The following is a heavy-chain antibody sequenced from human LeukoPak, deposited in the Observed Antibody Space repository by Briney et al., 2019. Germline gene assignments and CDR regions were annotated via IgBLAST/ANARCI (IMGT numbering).Heavy chain of an antibody. V-gene: IGHV3-66*01. Sequence: PGGSLRLSCAASGFTVSSNYMSWVRQAPGKGLEWVSIIYSGDSTYYADSVKGRFTISRDNSKNTLYLQMNSLRAEDTAVYYCAKSVTVTYYYGMDVWGQGTTVTVSS. J-gene: IGHJ6*02. CDR1: GFTVSSNY. D-gene: IGHD4-17*01. CDR3: AKSVTVTYYYGMDV. CDR2: IYSGDST.